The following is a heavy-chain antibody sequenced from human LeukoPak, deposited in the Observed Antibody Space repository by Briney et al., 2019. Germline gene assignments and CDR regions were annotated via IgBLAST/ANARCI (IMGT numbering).Heavy chain of an antibody. V-gene: IGHV1-69*06. Sequence: SVKVSCKASGGTFSSYTISWVRQAPGQGLEWMGGIIPNFGTPNYAQKFQGRVTITADKSTSTAYMELSSLRSEDTAVYYCARVLITSANWFDPWGQGTLVTVSS. CDR1: GGTFSSYT. CDR2: IIPNFGTP. D-gene: IGHD1-14*01. J-gene: IGHJ5*02. CDR3: ARVLITSANWFDP.